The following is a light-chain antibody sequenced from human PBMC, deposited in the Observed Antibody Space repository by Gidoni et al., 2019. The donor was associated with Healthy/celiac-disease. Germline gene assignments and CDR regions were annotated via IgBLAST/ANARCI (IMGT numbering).Light chain of an antibody. CDR3: QQYDSSHRA. CDR2: GAS. J-gene: IGKJ1*01. CDR1: LTVSNSY. Sequence: VLTQPPGTLSLSPGERATRSCSASLTVSNSYLAWYQQKPGQAPRLLIYGASSRATGIPDRFSGSGSGTDFTLTISSLEPEDFAVYYCQQYDSSHRAFGQXTKVEIK. V-gene: IGKV3-20*01.